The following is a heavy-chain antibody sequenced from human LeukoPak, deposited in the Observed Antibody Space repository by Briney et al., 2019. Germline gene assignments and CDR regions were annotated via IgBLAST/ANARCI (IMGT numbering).Heavy chain of an antibody. V-gene: IGHV4-61*02. CDR2: FYVSGST. D-gene: IGHD2-2*01. CDR1: GVSISSGGYF. J-gene: IGHJ3*02. Sequence: SETLSLTCTVSGVSISSGGYFWSWIRQPAGKGLEWIGRFYVSGSTNYNPSLQSRVTISVDTSKNQFSLKLTSVTAADTAVYYCAVGNCPTTSCYPGVAFDIWGQGTMVTVSS. CDR3: AVGNCPTTSCYPGVAFDI.